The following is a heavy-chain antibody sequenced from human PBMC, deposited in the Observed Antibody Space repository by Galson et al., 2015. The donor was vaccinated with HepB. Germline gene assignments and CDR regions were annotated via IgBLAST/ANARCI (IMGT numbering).Heavy chain of an antibody. CDR2: INSDGSSL. CDR1: GFTFSSYW. Sequence: SLRLSCAASGFTFSSYWMHWVRQVPGKGLVWVSRINSDGSSLRYADSVRGRFTISRDNAKNTLYLQMNSLRAEDTAVYYCASLQNVDTVMAPLDYWGQGTLVTVSS. D-gene: IGHD5-18*01. CDR3: ASLQNVDTVMAPLDY. J-gene: IGHJ4*02. V-gene: IGHV3-74*01.